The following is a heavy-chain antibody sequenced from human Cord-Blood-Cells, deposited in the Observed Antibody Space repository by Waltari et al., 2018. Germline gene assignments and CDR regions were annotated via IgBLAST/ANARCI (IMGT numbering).Heavy chain of an antibody. V-gene: IGHV3-21*01. CDR3: ARGLLGYYYYYGMDV. Sequence: EVQLVESGGGLVKPGGSLRLSCAASGFTFSSYSMNWVRQAPGKGLEWVSAISSSSSYIYYADSVKGPFTISRDNAKNSLYLQMNSLRAEDTAVYYCARGLLGYYYYYGMDVWGQGTTVTVSS. CDR1: GFTFSSYS. CDR2: ISSSSSYI. J-gene: IGHJ6*02. D-gene: IGHD2-15*01.